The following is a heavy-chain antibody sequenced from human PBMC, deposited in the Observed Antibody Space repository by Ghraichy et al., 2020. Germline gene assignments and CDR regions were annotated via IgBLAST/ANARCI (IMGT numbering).Heavy chain of an antibody. CDR3: AKDLDV. CDR1: GFTFSSYA. V-gene: IGHV3-30-3*01. J-gene: IGHJ6*02. CDR2: ISYDGSNK. Sequence: GGSLRLSCAASGFTFSSYAMHWVRQAPGKGLEWVALISYDGSNKFYADSVKGRFTISRDNSKNILYLQMNSLRTDDTAVYYCAKDLDVWGQGTTVTVSS.